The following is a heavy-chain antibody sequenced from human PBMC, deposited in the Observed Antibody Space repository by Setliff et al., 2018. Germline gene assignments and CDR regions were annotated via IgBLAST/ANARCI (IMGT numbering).Heavy chain of an antibody. V-gene: IGHV4-39*07. D-gene: IGHD6-13*01. Sequence: SETLSLTCTVSGGSISSSGYLWGWIRQPPGKGLEWIGNIYSDGSTFYNPSLKSRVTISVDTSKNQFSLKLNSVTAADTAVYYCARELDGSSYHYWGQGTLVTVSS. CDR3: ARELDGSSYHY. CDR1: GGSISSSGYL. J-gene: IGHJ4*02. CDR2: IYSDGST.